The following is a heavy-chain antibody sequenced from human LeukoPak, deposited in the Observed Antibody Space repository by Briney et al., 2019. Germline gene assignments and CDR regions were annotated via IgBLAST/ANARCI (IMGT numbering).Heavy chain of an antibody. CDR1: GYTFTSYG. D-gene: IGHD2-15*01. V-gene: IGHV1-18*01. J-gene: IGHJ4*02. Sequence: GASVKVSCKASGYTFTSYGISWVRQAPGQGLEWMGWISADNANTNYAQKLQDRVTMTTDTSTGTVYMELRSLRSDDTAVYYCARDSCSGGSCDIDYWGQGTLVTVSS. CDR3: ARDSCSGGSCDIDY. CDR2: ISADNANT.